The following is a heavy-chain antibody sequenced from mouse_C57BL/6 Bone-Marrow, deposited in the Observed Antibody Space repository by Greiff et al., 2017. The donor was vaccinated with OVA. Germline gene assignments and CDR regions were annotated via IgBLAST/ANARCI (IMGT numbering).Heavy chain of an antibody. Sequence: VQLKESGPGLVKPSQSLSLTCSVTGYSITSGYSWNWIRQFPGNTLEWMGYISYDGSNNYNPSLKNRISITRDTSKNQFFLKLNSVTTEDTATYYCARERDFDVWGTGTTVTVSS. CDR3: ARERDFDV. J-gene: IGHJ1*03. V-gene: IGHV3-6*01. CDR1: GYSITSGYS. CDR2: ISYDGSN.